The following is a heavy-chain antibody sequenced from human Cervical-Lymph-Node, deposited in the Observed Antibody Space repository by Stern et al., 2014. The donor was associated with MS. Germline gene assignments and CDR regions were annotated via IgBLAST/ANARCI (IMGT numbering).Heavy chain of an antibody. CDR2: VNPNSGNR. D-gene: IGHD2-15*01. CDR3: ARDCSGSRCEGDAFDI. CDR1: GYTFTNYD. Sequence: VQLLESGAEVKKPGASVKVSCKASGYTFTNYDFNWVRQATGQGLEWMGWVNPNSGNRGYAQKFQGRVTMTRDTSISTAYMELSSLTSEDTAIYYCARDCSGSRCEGDAFDIWGQGTLVTVSS. V-gene: IGHV1-8*01. J-gene: IGHJ3*02.